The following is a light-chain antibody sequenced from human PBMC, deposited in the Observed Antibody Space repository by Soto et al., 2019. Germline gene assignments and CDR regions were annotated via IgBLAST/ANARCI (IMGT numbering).Light chain of an antibody. Sequence: EIVLTQSPGTLSLSPGERATLSCSASQSISGNYLHWYHQKPGQAPRLLIFGTSSRATGIPDRFIGGGSGTDFTLTISRLEPEDFAVYYCQQCGTLPGTFGQGTKVDSK. CDR1: QSISGNY. CDR3: QQCGTLPGT. V-gene: IGKV3-20*01. CDR2: GTS. J-gene: IGKJ1*01.